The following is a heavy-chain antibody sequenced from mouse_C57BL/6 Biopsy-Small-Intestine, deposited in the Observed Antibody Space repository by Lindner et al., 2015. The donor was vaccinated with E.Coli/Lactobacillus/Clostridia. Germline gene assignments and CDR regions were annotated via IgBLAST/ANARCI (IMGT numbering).Heavy chain of an antibody. V-gene: IGHV1-81*01. D-gene: IGHD1-1*01. CDR3: AKYGNNYVDY. CDR1: GYSFTGYG. J-gene: IGHJ2*01. CDR2: IYPRSGNT. Sequence: VQLQESGAELARPGASVKLSCKASGYSFTGYGISWVKQRTGQGLEWIGEIYPRSGNTYYNEKFKGKATLTADKSSSTAYMELRSLTSEDSAVYFCAKYGNNYVDYWGQGTTLTVSS.